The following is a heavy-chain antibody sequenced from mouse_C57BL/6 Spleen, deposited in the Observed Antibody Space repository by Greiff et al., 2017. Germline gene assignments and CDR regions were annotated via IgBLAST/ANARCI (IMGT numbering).Heavy chain of an antibody. CDR1: GYTFTSYW. D-gene: IGHD2-1*01. CDR3: ARREIYYGNYEAMDY. J-gene: IGHJ4*01. CDR2: IDPSDSYT. Sequence: VQLQQPGAELVMPGASVKLSCKASGYTFTSYWMHWVKQRPGQGLEWIGEIDPSDSYTNYNQKFKGKSTLTVDKSSSTAYMQLSSLTSEDSAVYYCARREIYYGNYEAMDYWGQGTSVTVSS. V-gene: IGHV1-69*01.